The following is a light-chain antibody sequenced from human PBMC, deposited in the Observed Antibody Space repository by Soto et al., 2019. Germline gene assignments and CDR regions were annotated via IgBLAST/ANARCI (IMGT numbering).Light chain of an antibody. CDR2: DVS. J-gene: IGKJ2*01. CDR3: QQYTTFSPT. Sequence: IQMTQTPSTLSASVGDRVTITCRASQSVSPWLAWYQQTPGKGPKLLIYDVSNLHFAIPSRFSGSRSETEFTLTISGLQPDDFATYYCQQYTTFSPTFGQGTKLDI. CDR1: QSVSPW. V-gene: IGKV1-5*01.